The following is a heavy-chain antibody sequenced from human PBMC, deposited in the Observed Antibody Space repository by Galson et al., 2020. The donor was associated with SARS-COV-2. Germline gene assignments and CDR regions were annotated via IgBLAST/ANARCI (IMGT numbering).Heavy chain of an antibody. CDR2: IYYSGST. CDR3: ASLGVGSWYQGLYYYYGMDV. V-gene: IGHV4-39*01. D-gene: IGHD6-13*01. CDR1: GGSISSSSYY. Sequence: ETSETLSLTCTVSGGSISSSSYYWGWIRQPPGKGLEWIGSIYYSGSTYYNPSLKSRVTISVDTSKNQFSLKLSSVTAADTAVYYCASLGVGSWYQGLYYYYGMDVWGQGTTVTVSS. J-gene: IGHJ6*02.